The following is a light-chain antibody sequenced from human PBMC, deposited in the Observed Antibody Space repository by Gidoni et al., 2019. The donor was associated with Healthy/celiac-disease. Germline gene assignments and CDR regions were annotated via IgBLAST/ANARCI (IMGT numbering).Light chain of an antibody. CDR1: QSVSSN. V-gene: IGKV3-15*01. CDR2: GAS. CDR3: QQYNNWPRT. Sequence: EIMITQSPATLSVSPGERATRSCRASQSVSSNLAWYQQKPGQAPRLLIYGASTRATGIPARFSGSGSGTEFTITISSLQSEDFAVYYCQQYNNWPRTFGQGTKLEIK. J-gene: IGKJ2*01.